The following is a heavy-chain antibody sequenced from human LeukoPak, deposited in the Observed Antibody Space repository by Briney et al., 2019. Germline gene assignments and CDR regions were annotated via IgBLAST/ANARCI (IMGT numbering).Heavy chain of an antibody. CDR1: GYTFSSYN. Sequence: GGSLRLSCATSGYTFSSYNMNWVRQAPGKGLEWVSATSVRTNNRYHADSVKGRFTISRDNAKNSLYLQMNSLRAEDTAVYYCAREPTTTHDALDIWGPGTMVTVSS. CDR3: AREPTTTHDALDI. V-gene: IGHV3-21*01. J-gene: IGHJ3*02. D-gene: IGHD4-11*01. CDR2: TSVRTNNR.